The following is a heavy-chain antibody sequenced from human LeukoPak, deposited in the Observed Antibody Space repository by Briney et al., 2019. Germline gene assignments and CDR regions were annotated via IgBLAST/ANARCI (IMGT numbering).Heavy chain of an antibody. J-gene: IGHJ5*02. CDR2: ISSSGGTT. D-gene: IGHD2-2*01. CDR3: AKRPADIAVDWFGP. Sequence: GASLRLSCAASGFTFTNYAMNWVRQAPGKGLEWVSAISSSGGTTFYADSVKGRFTISRDNSKNTLYLQMNSLRAEDTAVYYCAKRPADIAVDWFGPWGQGTLVTVSS. V-gene: IGHV3-23*01. CDR1: GFTFTNYA.